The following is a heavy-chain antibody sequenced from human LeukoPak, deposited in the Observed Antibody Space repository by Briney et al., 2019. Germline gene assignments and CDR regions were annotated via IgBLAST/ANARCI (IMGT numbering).Heavy chain of an antibody. V-gene: IGHV1-2*02. J-gene: IGHJ4*02. CDR1: GYTFTGYY. CDR3: ACEERSITIFGVVIIRDY. D-gene: IGHD3-3*01. CDR2: INPNSGGT. Sequence: GASVKVSCKASGYTFTGYYMHWVRQAPGQGLEWMGWINPNSGGTNYAQKFQGRVTMTRNTSISTAYMELSSLRSEDTAVYYCACEERSITIFGVVIIRDYWGQGTLVTVSS.